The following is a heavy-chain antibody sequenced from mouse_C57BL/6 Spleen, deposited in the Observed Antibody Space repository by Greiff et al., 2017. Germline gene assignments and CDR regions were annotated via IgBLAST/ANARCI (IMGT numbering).Heavy chain of an antibody. CDR3: ARSYTTGFDY. CDR1: GFTFTDYY. Sequence: EVKLMESGGGLVQPGGSLSLSCAASGFTFTDYYMSWVRQPPGKALEWLGFIRNKANGYTTEYSASVKGRFTISRDNSQSILYLQMNALRAEDSATYYCARSYTTGFDYWGQGTTLTVSS. CDR2: IRNKANGYTT. V-gene: IGHV7-3*01. J-gene: IGHJ2*01. D-gene: IGHD4-1*01.